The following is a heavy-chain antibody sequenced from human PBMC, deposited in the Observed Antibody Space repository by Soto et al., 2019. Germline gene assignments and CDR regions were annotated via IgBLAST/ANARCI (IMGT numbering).Heavy chain of an antibody. D-gene: IGHD2-2*01. J-gene: IGHJ5*02. CDR2: LSGSGGST. Sequence: PGGSLRLSCAASGFTFSNYAMSWVRQAPGKGLEWVSTLSGSGGSTYYADSVKGRFTISRDNSKNTLYLQMNSLRAEDTAVYYCEQQPVPVATPWFDPWGKGTLGTVSS. V-gene: IGHV3-23*01. CDR3: EQQPVPVATPWFDP. CDR1: GFTFSNYA.